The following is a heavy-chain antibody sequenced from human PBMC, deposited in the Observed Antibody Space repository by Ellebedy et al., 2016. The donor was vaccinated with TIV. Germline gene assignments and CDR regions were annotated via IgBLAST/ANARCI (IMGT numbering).Heavy chain of an antibody. CDR2: IKHDGSEK. CDR3: ARRYFDY. J-gene: IGHJ4*02. V-gene: IGHV3-7*01. CDR1: GFTFKNYW. Sequence: GGSLRLSXAASGFTFKNYWMTWVRQAPGKGLEWVTNIKHDGSEKYYVDSVKGRFTVSRDNAKNSLFLQMNSLRVEDTAVYYCARRYFDYWGQGTLVTVSS.